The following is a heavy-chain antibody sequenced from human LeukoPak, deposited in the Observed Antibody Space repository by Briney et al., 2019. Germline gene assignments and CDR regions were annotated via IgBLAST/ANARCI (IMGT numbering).Heavy chain of an antibody. CDR2: IIPIFGTA. V-gene: IGHV1-69*06. J-gene: IGHJ4*02. CDR1: GGTFSSYA. CDR3: ARDAVGKVAVAGDFDY. D-gene: IGHD6-19*01. Sequence: SVKVSCTASGGTFSSYAISWVRQAPGQGLEWMGGIIPIFGTANYAQKFQGRVTITADKSTSTAYMELSSLRSEDTAVYYCARDAVGKVAVAGDFDYWGQGTLVTVSS.